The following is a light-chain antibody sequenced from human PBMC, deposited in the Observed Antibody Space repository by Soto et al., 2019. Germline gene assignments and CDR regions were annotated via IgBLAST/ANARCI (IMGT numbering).Light chain of an antibody. CDR2: GAS. Sequence: IVMTQSPATLSLSPWEKATLSCRASQSISNNFAWFQQKPGQVPRLLIYGASNRATGVSARFSGSGSGTDFTLTISRLEPEDFAVYYCQQYGSSPRTFGQGTKVDIK. CDR1: QSISNN. CDR3: QQYGSSPRT. J-gene: IGKJ1*01. V-gene: IGKV3-20*01.